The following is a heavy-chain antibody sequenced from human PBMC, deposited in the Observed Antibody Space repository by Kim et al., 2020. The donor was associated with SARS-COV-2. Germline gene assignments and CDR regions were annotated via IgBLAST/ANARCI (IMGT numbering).Heavy chain of an antibody. J-gene: IGHJ5*02. Sequence: ASVKVSCKASGYTFHIYGITWVRQAPGQGLEWMGWISAYSGNTHYGHKFQGRVTMTTDPSTGTAYMELRTLTSDDSAVYYCARSSYCGDDCYSRYDHWGQ. V-gene: IGHV1-18*01. CDR3: ARSSYCGDDCYSRYDH. CDR2: ISAYSGNT. CDR1: GYTFHIYG. D-gene: IGHD2-21*02.